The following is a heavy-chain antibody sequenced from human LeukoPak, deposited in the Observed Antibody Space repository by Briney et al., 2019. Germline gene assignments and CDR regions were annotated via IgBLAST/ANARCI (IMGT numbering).Heavy chain of an antibody. Sequence: EASVKVSCKASGYTFTSYDINWVRQATGQGLEWMGWMNPNSGNTGYGQKFQDRLTMTRNTSITTAYMELSSLRSEDTAVYYCAKDRTRSGSYLGLWGQGTLVTVSS. CDR2: MNPNSGNT. J-gene: IGHJ4*02. CDR3: AKDRTRSGSYLGL. D-gene: IGHD1-26*01. V-gene: IGHV1-8*02. CDR1: GYTFTSYD.